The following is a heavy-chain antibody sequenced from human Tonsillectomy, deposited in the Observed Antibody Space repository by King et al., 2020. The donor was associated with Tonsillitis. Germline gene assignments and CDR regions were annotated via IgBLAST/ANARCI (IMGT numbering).Heavy chain of an antibody. CDR3: AKDLGQVVVVPYGMDV. V-gene: IGHV3-30*18. J-gene: IGHJ6*02. D-gene: IGHD2-2*01. CDR1: GFTFSSYG. Sequence: VQLVESGGGVVQPGRFLRLSCAASGFTFSSYGMHWVRQAPGKGLEWVAVISYDGSNKYYADSVKGRFTISRDNSKNTLYLQMNSLRAEDTAVYYCAKDLGQVVVVPYGMDVWGQGTTVTVSS. CDR2: ISYDGSNK.